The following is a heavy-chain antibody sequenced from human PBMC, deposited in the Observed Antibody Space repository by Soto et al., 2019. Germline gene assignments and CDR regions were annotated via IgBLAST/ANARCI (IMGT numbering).Heavy chain of an antibody. J-gene: IGHJ2*01. CDR1: GGPISSSSYY. D-gene: IGHD5-18*01. V-gene: IGHV4-39*01. CDR3: ATSAIATHWFFDL. CDR2: IYYTGYT. Sequence: PSETLSLTCTVSGGPISSSSYYWGWIRQAPGKGLEWLATIYYTGYTYHNPSLKTHVTIPVDTSKDQLSLKLTSVTAADTALYYCATSAIATHWFFDLWGRGTLVTVSS.